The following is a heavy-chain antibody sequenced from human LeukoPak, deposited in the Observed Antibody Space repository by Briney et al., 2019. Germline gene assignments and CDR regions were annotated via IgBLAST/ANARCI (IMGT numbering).Heavy chain of an antibody. CDR2: IYYSGST. D-gene: IGHD3-10*01. CDR3: ARDNVYGSGMFDP. Sequence: KASETLSLTCTVSGASISRGSYYWGWIRQPPGKGLEWIGSIYYSGSTYYNPSLKSRVTISVDTSKNQFSLKLSSVTAADTAVYYCARDNVYGSGMFDPWGQGTLVTVSS. CDR1: GASISRGSYY. J-gene: IGHJ5*02. V-gene: IGHV4-39*07.